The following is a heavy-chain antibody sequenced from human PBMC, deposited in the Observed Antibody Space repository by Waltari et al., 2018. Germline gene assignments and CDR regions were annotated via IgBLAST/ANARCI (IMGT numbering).Heavy chain of an antibody. CDR3: ARGWLQVAPPYYYYMDV. Sequence: QVQLLQWGAGLLKPSETLSLTCAVYGGSFRGYYLRWLRQLPGKGLEWLGEINHNASPDYNPSLKSRATISIETSKNQFSLKLDSVTAADTGVYYCARGWLQVAPPYYYYMDVWDRGTAVTVSS. V-gene: IGHV4-34*01. CDR1: GGSFRGYY. CDR2: INHNASP. J-gene: IGHJ6*03. D-gene: IGHD6-19*01.